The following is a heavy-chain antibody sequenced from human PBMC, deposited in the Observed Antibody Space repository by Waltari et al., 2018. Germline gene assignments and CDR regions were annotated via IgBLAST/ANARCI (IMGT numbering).Heavy chain of an antibody. V-gene: IGHV1-69*08. J-gene: IGHJ4*02. CDR2: IIPTFGTA. CDR1: GGTFSSYA. D-gene: IGHD2-21*01. CDR3: ARDGAYCGGDCYLDY. Sequence: QVQLVQSGAEVKKPGSSVKVSCKASGGTFSSYAISWVRRAPGQGIEWKGRIIPTFGTANYAQKFQGRVTVTADKSTSTVYMELSSLRTEDTAVYYCARDGAYCGGDCYLDYWGQGTLVTVSS.